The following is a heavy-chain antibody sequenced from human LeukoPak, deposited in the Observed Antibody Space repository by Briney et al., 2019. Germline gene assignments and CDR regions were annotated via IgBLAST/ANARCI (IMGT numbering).Heavy chain of an antibody. CDR2: ICHSGST. Sequence: KPSETVSLTCTVSGGSITSSYWSWIRQSPGKGLEWIGYICHSGSTNSNPPLKSRVTISVDTPKNQFSLKLSSVTAADTAVYYCVRWQYCGGNCYFSAFDIWGQGTMVTVSS. CDR3: VRWQYCGGNCYFSAFDI. J-gene: IGHJ3*02. V-gene: IGHV4-59*01. D-gene: IGHD2-21*01. CDR1: GGSITSSY.